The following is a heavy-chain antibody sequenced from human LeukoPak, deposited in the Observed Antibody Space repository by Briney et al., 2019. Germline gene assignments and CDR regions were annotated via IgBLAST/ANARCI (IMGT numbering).Heavy chain of an antibody. CDR3: AKGSYDSSGYYNFDY. CDR2: ISWNSGSI. J-gene: IGHJ4*02. Sequence: PGGSLRLSCAASGFTFDDYAMHWVRQAPGKSLEWVSGISWNSGSIGYADSVKGRFTISRDNAKNSLYLQMNSLRAEDMALYYCAKGSYDSSGYYNFDYWGQGTLVTVSS. CDR1: GFTFDDYA. D-gene: IGHD3-22*01. V-gene: IGHV3-9*03.